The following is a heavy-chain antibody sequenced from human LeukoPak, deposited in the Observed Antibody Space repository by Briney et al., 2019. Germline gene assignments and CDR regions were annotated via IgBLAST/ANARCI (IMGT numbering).Heavy chain of an antibody. J-gene: IGHJ4*02. V-gene: IGHV4-39*07. CDR3: ARGVDYYGV. D-gene: IGHD3-10*01. CDR2: INHNGGT. CDR1: GGSISNSKYY. Sequence: SETLSLTCSVSGGSISNSKYYWGWIRQPPGKGLEWIGEINHNGGTNYNPSLKSRVTISVDTSKKQFSLKLSSVTAADTAVYYCARGVDYYGVWGQGTLVTVSS.